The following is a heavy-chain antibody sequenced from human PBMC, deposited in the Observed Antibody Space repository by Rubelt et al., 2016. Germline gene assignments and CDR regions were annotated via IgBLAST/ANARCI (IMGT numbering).Heavy chain of an antibody. J-gene: IGHJ6*02. CDR2: INHSGNT. V-gene: IGHV4-34*01. CDR3: ARGRRGSSSWLGRDYYGMDV. D-gene: IGHD6-13*01. Sequence: QVQLQQWGAGLLKPSETLSLTCAVYGGSFSGYYWSWIRQPPGKGLEWIGEINHSGNTNYNPSLKSRGTISVDTSKNRFSLKLSSVTAANTAVYYCARGRRGSSSWLGRDYYGMDVWGQGTTVTVSS. CDR1: GGSFSGYY.